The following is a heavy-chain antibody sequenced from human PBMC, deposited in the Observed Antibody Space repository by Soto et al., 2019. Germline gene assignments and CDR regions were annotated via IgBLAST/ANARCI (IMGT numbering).Heavy chain of an antibody. D-gene: IGHD1-26*01. J-gene: IGHJ5*02. CDR2: IFYSGNT. CDR3: ARAGGNWFDP. V-gene: IGHV4-59*08. CDR1: GGSISSYY. Sequence: QVQLQASGPGLVKPSETLSLTCTVSGGSISSYYWSWIRQPPGKGLEWIGYIFYSGNTHYNPYLNSRVTISLDTSKNQFSLKLSSVTAADTAVYYCARAGGNWFDPWGQGTLVTVSS.